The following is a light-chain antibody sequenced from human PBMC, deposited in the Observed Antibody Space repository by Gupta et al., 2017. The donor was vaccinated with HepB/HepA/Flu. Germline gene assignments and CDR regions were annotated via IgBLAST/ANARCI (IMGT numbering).Light chain of an antibody. CDR2: GNR. Sequence: QSLLTQPPSVSGVPGQNVTISCTGSSSDIGAGFDVHWYQKLPETPPNLLLYGNRIRSSGAPGRFSASKSGTSASLAITAAAAEDDADYYCQSYDSACTSVFGGGTKRTVL. V-gene: IGLV1-40*01. J-gene: IGLJ2*01. CDR1: SSDIGAGFD. CDR3: QSYDSACTSV.